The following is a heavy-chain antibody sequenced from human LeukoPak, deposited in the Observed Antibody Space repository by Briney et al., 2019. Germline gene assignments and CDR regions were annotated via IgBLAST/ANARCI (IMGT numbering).Heavy chain of an antibody. CDR1: GFTFSNAW. D-gene: IGHD2-15*01. V-gene: IGHV3-15*01. J-gene: IGHJ3*02. CDR2: IKSKTDGGTT. Sequence: GGSLRLSCAASGFTFSNAWMGWVRQAPGKGLEWVGRIKSKTDGGTTDYAAPVKGRFTISRDDSKNTLYLQMNSLKTEDTAVYYCTTDMAVCSGGSCYSNHAFDIWGQGTMVTVSS. CDR3: TTDMAVCSGGSCYSNHAFDI.